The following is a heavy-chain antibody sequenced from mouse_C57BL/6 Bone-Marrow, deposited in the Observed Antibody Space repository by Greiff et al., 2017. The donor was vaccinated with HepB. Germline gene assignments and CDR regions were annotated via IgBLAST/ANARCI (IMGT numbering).Heavy chain of an antibody. CDR3: ARQRNAMDY. V-gene: IGHV5-15*01. Sequence: EVHLVESGGGLVQPGGSLKLSCAASGFTFSDYGMAWVRQAPRKGPEWVAFISNLAYSIYYADTVTGRFTISRENAKNTLYLEMSSLRSEDTAMYYCARQRNAMDYWGQGTSVTVSS. CDR1: GFTFSDYG. CDR2: ISNLAYSI. J-gene: IGHJ4*01.